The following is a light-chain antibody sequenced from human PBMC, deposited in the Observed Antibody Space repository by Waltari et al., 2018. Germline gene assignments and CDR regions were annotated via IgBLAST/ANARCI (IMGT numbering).Light chain of an antibody. J-gene: IGKJ2*01. V-gene: IGKV1-5*03. CDR1: QSISTW. Sequence: DIQMTQSPSTLSASAGDRVTITCRASQSISTWLVWYQQKPGKAPRLLIYKASDLENGVPSRFSGSGSGTEFTLSISSLQPDDFATYVCQQYDSYPYTFGQGTKLEI. CDR2: KAS. CDR3: QQYDSYPYT.